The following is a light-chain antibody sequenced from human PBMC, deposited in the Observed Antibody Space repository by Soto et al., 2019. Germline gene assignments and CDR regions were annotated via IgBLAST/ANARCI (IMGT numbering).Light chain of an antibody. CDR3: QQYDNLYT. V-gene: IGKV1-33*01. Sequence: DIEMTQSPSSLSASMGDRVTITCQASQDIRNCLNWYQQKPGKGPKLLIYETSNVETGVPPRFSGSGSGTDFTFTISSLQPEDVATYYCQQYDNLYTFGQGTKLEIK. CDR2: ETS. CDR1: QDIRNC. J-gene: IGKJ2*01.